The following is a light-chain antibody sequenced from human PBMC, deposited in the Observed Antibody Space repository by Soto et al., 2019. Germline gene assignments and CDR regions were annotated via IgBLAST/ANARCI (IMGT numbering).Light chain of an antibody. CDR3: SSYTNSDIWV. V-gene: IGLV2-14*01. CDR2: EVR. J-gene: IGLJ3*02. CDR1: SSDVGGYDY. Sequence: QSVLTQPASVSGSPGQSITISCTGTSSDVGGYDYVSWYQQYPGKAPKLMIYEVRNRPSGVSNRFSGSKSGNTASLTISGLQAEDEADYCSSYTNSDIWVFGGGTKLTVL.